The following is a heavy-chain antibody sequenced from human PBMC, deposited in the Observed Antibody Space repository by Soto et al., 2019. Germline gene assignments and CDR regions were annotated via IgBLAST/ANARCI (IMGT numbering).Heavy chain of an antibody. Sequence: SETLSLTCTVSRASIYTYSWTWIRQPAGKGLQWIGHIYSSGSANYSTSLKRRVSMSVDSSKNPISLTRSSVTAGDTDVYYCATIGGANDSWGQGTLVTVSS. CDR1: RASIYTYS. V-gene: IGHV4-4*07. D-gene: IGHD1-26*01. CDR3: ATIGGANDS. CDR2: IYSSGSA. J-gene: IGHJ4*02.